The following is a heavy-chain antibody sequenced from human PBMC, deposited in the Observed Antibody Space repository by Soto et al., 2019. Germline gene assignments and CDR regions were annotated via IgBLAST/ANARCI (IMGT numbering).Heavy chain of an antibody. CDR3: AKSASAHYGMDV. Sequence: GGSLRLSCAASGFTFDDYTMHWVRQAPGKGLEWFSLISWDGGSTYYADSVKGRFTISRDNSKNSLYLQMNSLRTEDTALYYCAKSASAHYGMDVWGQGTTVTVSS. J-gene: IGHJ6*02. CDR2: ISWDGGST. CDR1: GFTFDDYT. V-gene: IGHV3-43*01.